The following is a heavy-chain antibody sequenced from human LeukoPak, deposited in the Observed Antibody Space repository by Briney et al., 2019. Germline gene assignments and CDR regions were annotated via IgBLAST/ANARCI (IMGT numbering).Heavy chain of an antibody. CDR2: ISCDGSNK. Sequence: PGGSLRLSCAASGFTFSSYGMHWVRQAPGKGLEWVAVISCDGSNKYYADSVKGRFTISRDNSKNTLYLQMTTLRAEDTAVYYCAKEEDSSGYYNSLFDYWGQGTLVTVSS. V-gene: IGHV3-30*18. CDR1: GFTFSSYG. J-gene: IGHJ4*02. D-gene: IGHD3-22*01. CDR3: AKEEDSSGYYNSLFDY.